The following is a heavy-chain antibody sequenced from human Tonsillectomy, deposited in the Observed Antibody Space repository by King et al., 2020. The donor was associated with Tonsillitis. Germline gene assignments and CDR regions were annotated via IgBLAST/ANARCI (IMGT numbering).Heavy chain of an antibody. J-gene: IGHJ4*02. CDR1: GFTFSNYA. CDR2: ISGSGGST. CDR3: AKAGGDVLWFGIDY. D-gene: IGHD3-10*01. V-gene: IGHV3-23*04. Sequence: EVQLVESGGGLVQPGGSLRLSCTASGFTFSNYAMSWVRQAPGKGLVSVSAISGSGGSTFYADSVKGRFTISRDISKNTLYLQMSSLRAEDTAVYYCAKAGGDVLWFGIDYWGQGTLVTVSS.